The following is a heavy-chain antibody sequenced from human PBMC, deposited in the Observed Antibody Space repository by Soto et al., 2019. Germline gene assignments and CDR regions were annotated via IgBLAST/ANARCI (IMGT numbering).Heavy chain of an antibody. CDR1: GGSFSGYY. V-gene: IGHV4-34*01. D-gene: IGHD3-10*01. CDR3: GYGSGSYGHFDY. J-gene: IGHJ4*02. CDR2: INHSGST. Sequence: SETLSLTCAVYGGSFSGYYWSWIRQPPGKGLEWIGEINHSGSTNYNPSLKSRVTISVDTSKNQFSLKLSSVTAADTAVYYCGYGSGSYGHFDYWGQGTLVTVSS.